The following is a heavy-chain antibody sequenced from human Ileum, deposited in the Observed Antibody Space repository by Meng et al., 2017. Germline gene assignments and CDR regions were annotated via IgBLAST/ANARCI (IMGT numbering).Heavy chain of an antibody. J-gene: IGHJ4*02. Sequence: ERLHVWGAGVLARAGTLSLTWAVYGGCLRDDIGGWLSQPPGEGLGWVGELNHGGNTEYDPSLKSRVTISMDGFRDQFSLKRTSVTAADTAVYYCARVELRGDTRDSCGLDHWGQGTLVTVSS. V-gene: IGHV4-34*01. CDR2: LNHGGNT. CDR1: GGCLRDDI. CDR3: ARVELRGDTRDSCGLDH. D-gene: IGHD3-22*01.